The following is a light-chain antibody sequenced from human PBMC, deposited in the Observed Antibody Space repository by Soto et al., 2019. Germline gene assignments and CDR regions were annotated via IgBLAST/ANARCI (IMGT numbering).Light chain of an antibody. J-gene: IGLJ3*02. V-gene: IGLV2-14*01. CDR2: EVS. Sequence: QSVLTQPPSASGSPGQSVAISCTGTSSDVGGYNYVSWYQQHPGKAPKLMIYEVSNRPSGVSNRFSGSKSGNTASLTISGLQAEDEADYYCSAYTNSIALFGGGTKLTVL. CDR3: SAYTNSIAL. CDR1: SSDVGGYNY.